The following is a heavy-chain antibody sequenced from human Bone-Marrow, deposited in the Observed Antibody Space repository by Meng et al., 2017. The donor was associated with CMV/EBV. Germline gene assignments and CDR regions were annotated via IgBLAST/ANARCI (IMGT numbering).Heavy chain of an antibody. J-gene: IGHJ4*02. CDR1: GYTFTSYG. Sequence: ASVKVSCTASGYTFTSYGISWVRQAPGQGLEWMGWISAYNGNTNYAQKLQGRVTMTTDTSTSTAYMELRSLRSDDTAVYYCARALKYCSSTSCRQPRGYWAQGTLVTASS. D-gene: IGHD2-2*01. CDR2: ISAYNGNT. V-gene: IGHV1-18*01. CDR3: ARALKYCSSTSCRQPRGY.